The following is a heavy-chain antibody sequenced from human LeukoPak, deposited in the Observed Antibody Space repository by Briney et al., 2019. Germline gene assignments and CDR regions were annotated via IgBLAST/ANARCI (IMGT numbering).Heavy chain of an antibody. Sequence: GGSLRLSCVAFGFTFSSYAMSWVRQAAGKGLEGVSTISGSGGSTYYPDSVKGRFTISRDNSKNTLYLQMNSLRAEDTAVYYCAKSMGVLLWFGDAFDIWGQGTMVTVSS. CDR2: ISGSGGST. V-gene: IGHV3-23*01. J-gene: IGHJ3*02. D-gene: IGHD3-10*01. CDR1: GFTFSSYA. CDR3: AKSMGVLLWFGDAFDI.